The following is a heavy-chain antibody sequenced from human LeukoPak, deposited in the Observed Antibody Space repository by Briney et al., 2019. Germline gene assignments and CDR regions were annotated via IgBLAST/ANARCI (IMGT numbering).Heavy chain of an antibody. CDR3: ARDTLYCSSTSC. V-gene: IGHV3-21*01. CDR1: GFTFSSYS. J-gene: IGHJ4*02. CDR2: ISSSSYI. Sequence: NPGGSLRHSCAASGFTFSSYSMNWVRQAPGKGLEWVSSISSSSYIYYADSVKGRFTISRDNAKNSLYLQMNSLRAEDTAVYYCARDTLYCSSTSCWGQGTLVTVSS. D-gene: IGHD2-2*01.